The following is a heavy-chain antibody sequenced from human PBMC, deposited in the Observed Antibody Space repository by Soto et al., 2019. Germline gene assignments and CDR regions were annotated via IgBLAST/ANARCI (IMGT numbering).Heavy chain of an antibody. V-gene: IGHV3-74*01. CDR1: GFTLSDYW. D-gene: IGHD2-2*01. Sequence: GGSLRLSCAASGFTLSDYWMHWVRQVPGKGLLRVSRIGVDGGDTTYADSVKGRFTISRDNAKNTLYLQMDTLRAEDTAIYYCAKDSCRSTHCPIDNWGLGTLVTVSS. CDR3: AKDSCRSTHCPIDN. J-gene: IGHJ4*02. CDR2: IGVDGGDT.